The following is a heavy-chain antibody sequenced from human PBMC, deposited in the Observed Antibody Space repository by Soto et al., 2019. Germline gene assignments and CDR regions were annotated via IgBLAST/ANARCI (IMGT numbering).Heavy chain of an antibody. CDR2: FDPEDGET. D-gene: IGHD6-19*01. CDR1: GYTLTELS. V-gene: IGHV1-24*01. J-gene: IGHJ4*02. Sequence: GASVKVSCKVSGYTLTELSMHWVLQAPGKGLEWMGGFDPEDGETIYAQKFQGRVTMTEDTSTDTAYMELSSLRSEDTAVYYCATDQAVAGTFDYWGQGTLVTVSS. CDR3: ATDQAVAGTFDY.